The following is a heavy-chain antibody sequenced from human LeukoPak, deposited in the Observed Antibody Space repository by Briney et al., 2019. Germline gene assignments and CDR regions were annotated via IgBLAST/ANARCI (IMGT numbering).Heavy chain of an antibody. CDR2: IKQDGSEK. CDR3: ARDGASRGAPDDY. CDR1: GFTFSSYW. D-gene: IGHD1-14*01. Sequence: GGSLRLSCTASGFTFSSYWMNWVRQAPGKGLEWVANIKQDGSEKYYVDSVKGRFTISRDNAKKSLYLQMNSLRSEDTAVYYCARDGASRGAPDDYWGQGTLVTVSS. J-gene: IGHJ4*02. V-gene: IGHV3-7*01.